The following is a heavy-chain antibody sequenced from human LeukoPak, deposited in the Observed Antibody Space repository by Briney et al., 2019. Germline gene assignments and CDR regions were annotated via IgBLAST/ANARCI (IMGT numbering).Heavy chain of an antibody. D-gene: IGHD2-2*01. CDR2: IYYSGST. Sequence: SETLSLTCTVPGGSISSYYWSWIRQPPGKGLEWIGYIYYSGSTNYNPSLKSRVTISVDTSKNQFSLKLSSVTAADTAVYYCARLPDCSSTSCLKGAFDIWGQGTMVTVSS. J-gene: IGHJ3*02. CDR1: GGSISSYY. V-gene: IGHV4-59*08. CDR3: ARLPDCSSTSCLKGAFDI.